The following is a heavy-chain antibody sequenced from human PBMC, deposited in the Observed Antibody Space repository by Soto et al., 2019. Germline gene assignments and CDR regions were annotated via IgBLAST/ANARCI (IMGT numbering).Heavy chain of an antibody. J-gene: IGHJ4*02. CDR2: MTYNGGTT. V-gene: IGHV3-23*01. D-gene: IGHD3-16*01. Sequence: EVQLLESGGGLVQPGGSLRLSCAASGFTFNTYSMSWVRQVPGRGLEWVSTMTYNGGTTYYADSVKGRFTISRDNSKNTVYLRMSSLRAGDTAIYSCATSPMLPVRVGFDYWGQGPLVTVSS. CDR1: GFTFNTYS. CDR3: ATSPMLPVRVGFDY.